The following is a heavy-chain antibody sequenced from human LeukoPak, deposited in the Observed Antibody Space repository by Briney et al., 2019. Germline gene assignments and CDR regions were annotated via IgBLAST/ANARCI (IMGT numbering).Heavy chain of an antibody. D-gene: IGHD3-10*01. J-gene: IGHJ6*02. V-gene: IGHV3-23*01. CDR3: AKDKMVRGVPFYGMDV. Sequence: PGGSLRLSCAASGFTFSSYAISWVRQAPGKGLEWVSAISGSGGSTYYADSVKGRFTISRDNSKSTLYLQMNSLRAEDTAVYYCAKDKMVRGVPFYGMDVWGQGTTVTVSS. CDR2: ISGSGGST. CDR1: GFTFSSYA.